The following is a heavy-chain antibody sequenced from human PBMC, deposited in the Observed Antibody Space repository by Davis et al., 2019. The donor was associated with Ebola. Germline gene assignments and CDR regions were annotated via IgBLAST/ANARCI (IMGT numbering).Heavy chain of an antibody. CDR2: INAANGKT. J-gene: IGHJ6*04. D-gene: IGHD1-26*01. CDR1: GYTFNTYL. Sequence: AASVKVSCKASGYTFNTYLMHWVRQAPGQSLEWMGWINAANGKTKYSQEFEGRVTITTDTSASTAYLELSSLTSEDTAVYYCARGRAVDDAGVIRWGPPPTYHYYYGLDVWGKGTTVTVSS. V-gene: IGHV1-3*01. CDR3: ARGRAVDDAGVIRWGPPPTYHYYYGLDV.